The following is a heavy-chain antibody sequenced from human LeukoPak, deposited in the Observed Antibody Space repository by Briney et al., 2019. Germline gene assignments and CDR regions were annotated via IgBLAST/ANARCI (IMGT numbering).Heavy chain of an antibody. CDR1: GFTFDDYG. D-gene: IGHD1-1*01. Sequence: GGSLRLSCAASGFTFDDYGMSWVRQAPGKGLVWVSRIKTDGSGTTYADSVKGRFTVSRDNAKNTLYLQMNSLRAEDTAVYYCARLCTANCGAFDIWGQGTVVTVSS. CDR2: IKTDGSGT. J-gene: IGHJ3*02. CDR3: ARLCTANCGAFDI. V-gene: IGHV3-74*01.